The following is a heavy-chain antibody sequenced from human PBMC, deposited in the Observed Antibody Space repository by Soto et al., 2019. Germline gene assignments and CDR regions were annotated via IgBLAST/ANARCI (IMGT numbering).Heavy chain of an antibody. Sequence: EVQLLDSGGGSVQPGGSLRLSCAASGFTFSSYAMNWVRQAPGKGLEWVSHISGSGGSTDYADSVKGRFTISRDNSKNTLYLQMNGLRAEDTAVYYCATVDQDYWGVFAYWGQGTLVTVSS. CDR2: ISGSGGST. J-gene: IGHJ4*02. CDR1: GFTFSSYA. V-gene: IGHV3-23*01. D-gene: IGHD3-10*01. CDR3: ATVDQDYWGVFAY.